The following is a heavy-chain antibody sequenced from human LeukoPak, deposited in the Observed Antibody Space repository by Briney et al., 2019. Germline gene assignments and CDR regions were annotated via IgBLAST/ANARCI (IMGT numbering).Heavy chain of an antibody. CDR2: IYYSGST. V-gene: IGHV4-59*01. CDR3: ARTYGSSGLGYFDL. Sequence: KPSETLSLTCTVSGGSISSYYWSWIRQPPGKGLEWIGYIYYSGSTNYSPSLKSRLTISVDTSKNQFSLKLSCVTAADTAVYYCARTYGSSGLGYFDLWGRGTLVTVSS. J-gene: IGHJ2*01. CDR1: GGSISSYY. D-gene: IGHD6-13*01.